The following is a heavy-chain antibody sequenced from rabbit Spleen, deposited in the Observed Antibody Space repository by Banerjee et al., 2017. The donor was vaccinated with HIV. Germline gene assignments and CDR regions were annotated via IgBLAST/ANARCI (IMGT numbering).Heavy chain of an antibody. CDR3: ARDGSFYSYGAPGYDL. Sequence: QSLEESGGDLVKPGASLTLTCKASGFDFTSTYYMCWVRQAPGKGLELIACIDASSGNTAYATWAKGRFTISKTSSTTVTLQMTSLTAADTATYFCARDGSFYSYGAPGYDLWGQGTLVTVS. CDR2: IDASSGNT. J-gene: IGHJ4*01. D-gene: IGHD6-1*01. CDR1: GFDFTSTYY. V-gene: IGHV1S40*01.